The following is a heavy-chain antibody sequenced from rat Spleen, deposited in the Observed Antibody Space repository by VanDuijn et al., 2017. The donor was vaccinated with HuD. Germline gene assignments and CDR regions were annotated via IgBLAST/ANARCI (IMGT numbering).Heavy chain of an antibody. V-gene: IGHV5-25*01. J-gene: IGHJ1*01. D-gene: IGHD1-6*01. CDR1: GLSFSNYD. CDR3: ARMYTTDYYWYFDF. Sequence: EVQLVESGGGLVQPGRSMKLSCAASGLSFSNYDMAWVRQAPTKGLEWVASITNTGGSIYYLDSVKGRFTVSRDNAESTLYLQMNSLRSEDTATYYCARMYTTDYYWYFDFWGPGTMVTVSS. CDR2: ITNTGGSI.